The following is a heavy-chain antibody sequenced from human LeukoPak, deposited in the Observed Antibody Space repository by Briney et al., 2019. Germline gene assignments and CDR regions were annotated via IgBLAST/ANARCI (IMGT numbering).Heavy chain of an antibody. CDR3: ARHVSYDILTGPYQNTAFDY. CDR1: GGSISSGHW. Sequence: PSETLSLTCAVSGGSISSGHWWSWVRRSPGKGLEWIGEIYHSGTTNYNPSLKSRVTLSVDTSKNQFSLKLSSVTAADTAVYYCARHVSYDILTGPYQNTAFDYWGQGTLVTVSS. J-gene: IGHJ4*02. V-gene: IGHV4-4*02. D-gene: IGHD3-9*01. CDR2: IYHSGTT.